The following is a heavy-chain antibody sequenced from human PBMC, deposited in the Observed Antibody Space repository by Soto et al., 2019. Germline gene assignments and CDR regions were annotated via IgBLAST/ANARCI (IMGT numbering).Heavy chain of an antibody. CDR1: GFTFSSDA. J-gene: IGHJ4*02. V-gene: IGHV3-33*08. CDR2: IWYDGSIV. Sequence: GGSLRLSCVASGFTFSSDAMTWVRQAPGKGLEWVSVIWYDGSIVYYADSVKGRFTISRDNVKNSLYLQMNSLRVEDTAVYYCARTYYYESSGYYVRHLDYWGQGTLVTVSS. D-gene: IGHD3-22*01. CDR3: ARTYYYESSGYYVRHLDY.